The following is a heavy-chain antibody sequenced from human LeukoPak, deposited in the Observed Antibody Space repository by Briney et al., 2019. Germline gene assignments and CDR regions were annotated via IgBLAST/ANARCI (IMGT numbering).Heavy chain of an antibody. J-gene: IGHJ4*02. D-gene: IGHD2-15*01. Sequence: GGSLRLSCAASGFTFSSYGMTWVRQAPGKGLEWVSGISGSGGSTYYEDSVKGRFTISRDNSKNTLYLQMNSLRAEDTAVYYCAKNSGGTCYSHLDYWGQGALVTVSS. CDR2: ISGSGGST. CDR3: AKNSGGTCYSHLDY. V-gene: IGHV3-23*01. CDR1: GFTFSSYG.